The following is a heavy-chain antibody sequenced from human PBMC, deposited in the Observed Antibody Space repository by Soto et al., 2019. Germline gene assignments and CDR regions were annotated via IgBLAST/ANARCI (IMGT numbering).Heavy chain of an antibody. V-gene: IGHV2-26*01. CDR2: IFSSDDK. CDR3: ARIRGYDSLVPVDY. CDR1: GFSLNTDGMG. D-gene: IGHD5-12*01. Sequence: QVTLKEAGPVLVKPTETLTLTCTVSGFSLNTDGMGVSWIRQPPGKALEWLAQIFSSDDKSYSASLKSRLSTSKDSSGSQVVLTVTNMAPVDTATYYCARIRGYDSLVPVDYWGQGILVTVSS. J-gene: IGHJ4*02.